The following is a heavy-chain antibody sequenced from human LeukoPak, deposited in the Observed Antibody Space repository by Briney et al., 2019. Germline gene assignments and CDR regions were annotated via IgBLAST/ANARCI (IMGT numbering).Heavy chain of an antibody. V-gene: IGHV4-34*01. Sequence: SETLSLTCAVCGGSFSGYYWSWIRQPPGKGLEWIGEINHSGSTNYNPSLKSRVTISVDTSKNQFSLKLSSVTAADTAVYYCARFEGTGTTGAWFDPWGQGTLVTVSS. CDR1: GGSFSGYY. D-gene: IGHD1-1*01. CDR2: INHSGST. J-gene: IGHJ5*02. CDR3: ARFEGTGTTGAWFDP.